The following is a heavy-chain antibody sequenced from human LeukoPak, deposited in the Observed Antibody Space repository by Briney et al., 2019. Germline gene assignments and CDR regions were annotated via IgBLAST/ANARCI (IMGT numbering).Heavy chain of an antibody. CDR1: GYTFTSYD. J-gene: IGHJ6*03. CDR2: MNPNSGNT. V-gene: IGHV1-8*03. CDR3: ARGVSMVRGVIKGGMDV. D-gene: IGHD3-10*01. Sequence: ASVKVSCKASGYTFTSYDINWVRQATGQGLEWMGWMNPNSGNTGYAQKFQGRVTITRNTSISTAYMELSSLRSEDTAVYYCARGVSMVRGVIKGGMDVWGKGTTVTVSS.